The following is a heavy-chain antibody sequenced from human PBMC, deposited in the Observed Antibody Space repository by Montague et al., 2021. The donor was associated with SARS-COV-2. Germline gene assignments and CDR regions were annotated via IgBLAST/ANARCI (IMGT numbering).Heavy chain of an antibody. CDR2: IYYSGST. CDR1: GDSISNYS. CDR3: ARHLRVTTVTSHMYHYAMDV. Sequence: SETLSLTCSVSGDSISNYSWSWIRQSPGKGLEWIGYIYYSGSTNYNPSLTSRVTIFVDTSKNQVSLKLTPVTAADTAVYYCARHLRVTTVTSHMYHYAMDVWGQGTTVTVSS. J-gene: IGHJ6*02. D-gene: IGHD4-11*01. V-gene: IGHV4-59*08.